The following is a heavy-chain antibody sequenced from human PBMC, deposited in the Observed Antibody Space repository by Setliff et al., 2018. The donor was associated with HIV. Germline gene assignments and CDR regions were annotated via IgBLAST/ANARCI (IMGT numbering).Heavy chain of an antibody. V-gene: IGHV5-51*01. CDR3: ARLGPLGYYYYMDV. CDR2: IYPGDSDT. Sequence: ESLKISCKGSGFSFTSYWIGWVRQMPGKGLEYMGFIYPGDSDTRYSPSFQGQVTISADMSITTAYLQWNTLKASDTAMYYCARLGPLGYYYYMDVWGNGTTVTVSS. CDR1: GFSFTSYW. J-gene: IGHJ6*03. D-gene: IGHD3-3*02.